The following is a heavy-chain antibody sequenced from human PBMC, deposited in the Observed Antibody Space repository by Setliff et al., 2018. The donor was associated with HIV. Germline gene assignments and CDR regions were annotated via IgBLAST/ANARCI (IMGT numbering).Heavy chain of an antibody. V-gene: IGHV4-39*07. D-gene: IGHD2-2*01. CDR2: MHYSGST. J-gene: IGHJ5*02. CDR3: AREGVPAAVMWFDP. CDR1: GGSISSSNYY. Sequence: SETLSLTCTVSGGSISSSNYYWGWIRQPPGKGLEYIGSMHYSGSTNYNPSLKSRVTISVDTSKNQFSLKLRSVTASDTAVYYCAREGVPAAVMWFDPWGQGTLVTVSS.